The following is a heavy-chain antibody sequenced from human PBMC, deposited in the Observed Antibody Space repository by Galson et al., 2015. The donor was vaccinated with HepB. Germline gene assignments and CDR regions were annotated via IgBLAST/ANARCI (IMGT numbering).Heavy chain of an antibody. CDR2: FDPEDGET. D-gene: IGHD5-18*01. V-gene: IGHV1-24*01. CDR1: GYTLTELS. Sequence: SVKVSCKVSGYTLTELSMHWVRQAPGKGLEWMGGFDPEDGETIYAQKFQGRVTITADESTSTAYMELSSLRSEDTAVYYCARGEDSYGYFDYWGPGTLVTVSS. CDR3: ARGEDSYGYFDY. J-gene: IGHJ4*02.